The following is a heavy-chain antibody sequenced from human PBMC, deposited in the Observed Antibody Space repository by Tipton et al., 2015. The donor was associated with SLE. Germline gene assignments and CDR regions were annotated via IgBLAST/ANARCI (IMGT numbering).Heavy chain of an antibody. D-gene: IGHD3-10*01. CDR3: ARRIGEAFEI. J-gene: IGHJ3*02. CDR1: GGSISSSSYY. V-gene: IGHV4-39*07. Sequence: TLSLTCTVSGGSISSSSYYWGWIRQPPGKGLEWIGTIYYSGSTYYNPSLKSRVTISVDTSKNQFSLRLSSVTAADTAVYYCARRIGEAFEIWGQGTMVSVSS. CDR2: IYYSGST.